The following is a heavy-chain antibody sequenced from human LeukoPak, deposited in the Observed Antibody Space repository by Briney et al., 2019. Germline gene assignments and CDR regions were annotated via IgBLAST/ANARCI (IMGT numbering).Heavy chain of an antibody. CDR2: INHSGST. CDR3: ARGGYYYYYMDV. V-gene: IGHV4-34*01. CDR1: GGSFSGYY. Sequence: SETLSLTCAVFGGSFSGYYWSWIRQPPGKGLEWIGEINHSGSTNYNPSLMSRVTISIDTSKTQFSLKLTSVTAADTAVYYCARGGYYYYYMDVWGKGTTVTVSS. J-gene: IGHJ6*03.